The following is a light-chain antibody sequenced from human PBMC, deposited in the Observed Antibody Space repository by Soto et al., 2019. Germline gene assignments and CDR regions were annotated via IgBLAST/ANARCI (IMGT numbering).Light chain of an antibody. Sequence: EIVMTQSPATLSVSPGERATLSCRASQNVSSNLAWYQQKPGQAPRLLVYGASTRATGIPARFSGSGSGTEFTLTISSLQSADFAVYFCHQYNNWPYTFGQGTKVDIK. CDR2: GAS. CDR1: QNVSSN. J-gene: IGKJ2*01. CDR3: HQYNNWPYT. V-gene: IGKV3-15*01.